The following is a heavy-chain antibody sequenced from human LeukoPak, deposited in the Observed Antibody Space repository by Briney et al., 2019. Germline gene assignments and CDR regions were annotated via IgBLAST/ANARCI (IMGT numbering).Heavy chain of an antibody. J-gene: IGHJ4*02. Sequence: GSLRLXXAASXFSFSTYTMNWVRQAPGKGLEWVSAINGRGDSTFYADSVKGQFTISRDNSKSTVYLQMNSLRADDTAVYYCAKERQTGDYFTSDFWGQGTLVTVSS. D-gene: IGHD4-17*01. CDR1: XFSFSTYT. CDR3: AKERQTGDYFTSDF. CDR2: INGRGDST. V-gene: IGHV3-23*01.